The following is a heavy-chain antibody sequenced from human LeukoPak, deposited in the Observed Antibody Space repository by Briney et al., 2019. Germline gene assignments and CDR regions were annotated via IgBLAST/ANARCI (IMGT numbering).Heavy chain of an antibody. CDR3: ARDRGYSGYAEYYFDY. D-gene: IGHD5-12*01. Sequence: ASVKVSCKASGYTFISYGINWVRQAPGQGLEWMGWISAHNGNTKNAQKVQGRVTMTTDTSTRTAYMELRSLRSDDTAVYHCARDRGYSGYAEYYFDYWGQGTLVTVSS. J-gene: IGHJ4*02. V-gene: IGHV1-18*01. CDR1: GYTFISYG. CDR2: ISAHNGNT.